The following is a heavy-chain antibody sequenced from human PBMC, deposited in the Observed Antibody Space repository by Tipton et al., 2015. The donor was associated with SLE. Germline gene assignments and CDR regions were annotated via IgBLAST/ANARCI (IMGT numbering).Heavy chain of an antibody. D-gene: IGHD5-24*01. CDR2: IYYGGNI. V-gene: IGHV4-59*02. CDR3: AGGDGVFEY. J-gene: IGHJ4*02. Sequence: TLSLTCTVSGGSVSGRHWSWIRQRPGKGLEWIGYIYYGGNIHYNPALQSRLNISVDTSKDQVSLKVNSATPSDTAVYYCAGGDGVFEYWSRGPLVTVSS. CDR1: GGSVSGRH.